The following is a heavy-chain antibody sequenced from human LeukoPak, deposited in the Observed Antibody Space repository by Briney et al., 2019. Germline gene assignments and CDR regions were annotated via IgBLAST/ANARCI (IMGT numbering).Heavy chain of an antibody. J-gene: IGHJ5*02. D-gene: IGHD3-10*01. CDR2: INYNGAIT. Sequence: GGSLRLSCATSGFTFVDYGLSWVRRAPGKGLEWLCAINYNGAITDYADSVKGRFTISRDNAKYSLYLQMNSLRAEDTAAYYCARDSASLWFGELSGWFAPWGQGTLVTVSS. CDR1: GFTFVDYG. CDR3: ARDSASLWFGELSGWFAP. V-gene: IGHV3-20*04.